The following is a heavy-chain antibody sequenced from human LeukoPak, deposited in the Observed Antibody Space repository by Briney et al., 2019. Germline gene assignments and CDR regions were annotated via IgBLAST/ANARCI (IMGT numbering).Heavy chain of an antibody. CDR2: ISGSGGST. V-gene: IGHV3-23*01. D-gene: IGHD2-2*01. J-gene: IGHJ6*03. CDR3: AKGGVPAARLYMDV. CDR1: GFTFSSYA. Sequence: PGRSLRLSCAASGFTFSSYAMSWVRQAPGKGLEWVSAISGSGGSTYYADSVKGRFTISRDNSKNTLYLQMNSLRAEDTAVYYCAKGGVPAARLYMDVWGKGTTVTVSS.